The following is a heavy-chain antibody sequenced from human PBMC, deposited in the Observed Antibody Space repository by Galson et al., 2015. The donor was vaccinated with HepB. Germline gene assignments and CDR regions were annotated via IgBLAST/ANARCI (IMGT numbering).Heavy chain of an antibody. CDR2: IKSKTDGGTT. J-gene: IGHJ6*03. Sequence: SLRLSCAASGFTFSNAWMNWVRQAPGKGLEWVGRIKSKTDGGTTDYAAPVKGRFTISRDDSKNTLYLQMNSLKTEDTAVYYCTTDVEGVRAAGIHYYYYYYMDVWGKGTTVTVSS. D-gene: IGHD6-13*01. CDR1: GFTFSNAW. CDR3: TTDVEGVRAAGIHYYYYYYMDV. V-gene: IGHV3-15*07.